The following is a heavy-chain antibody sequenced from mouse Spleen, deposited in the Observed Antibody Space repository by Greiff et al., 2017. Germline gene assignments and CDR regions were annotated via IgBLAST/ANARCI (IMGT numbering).Heavy chain of an antibody. CDR2: IWSDGST. CDR3: ARNSGYGNYGYAMDY. J-gene: IGHJ4*01. V-gene: IGHV2-6*02. D-gene: IGHD2-1*01. CDR1: GFSLTSYG. Sequence: QVQLQQSGPGLVAPSQSLSITCTVSGFSLTSYGVHWVRQPPGKGLEWLVVIWSDGSTTYNSALKSRLSISKDNSKSQVFLKMNSLQTDDTAMYYCARNSGYGNYGYAMDYWGQGTSVTVSS.